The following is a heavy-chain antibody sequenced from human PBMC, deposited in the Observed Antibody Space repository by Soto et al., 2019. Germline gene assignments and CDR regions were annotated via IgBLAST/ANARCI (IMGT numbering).Heavy chain of an antibody. CDR3: ARQKGVPARYYYYYMDV. Sequence: VQLVESGGGLVQPGGSLRLSCAASGFTFSSYAMHWVRQAPGKGLEYVSAISSNGGSTYYANSVKGRFTISRDNSKNTLYLQMGSLRAEDMAVYYCARQKGVPARYYYYYMDVWGKGTTVTVSS. D-gene: IGHD2-8*01. CDR2: ISSNGGST. CDR1: GFTFSSYA. V-gene: IGHV3-64*01. J-gene: IGHJ6*03.